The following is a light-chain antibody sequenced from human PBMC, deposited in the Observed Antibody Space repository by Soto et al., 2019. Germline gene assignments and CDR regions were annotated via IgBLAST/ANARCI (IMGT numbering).Light chain of an antibody. V-gene: IGKV3-20*01. CDR2: GAS. CDR3: HQYGSSPQT. CDR1: QSVRSSY. Sequence: EIVLTQSPGTLSLSPGERATLSCRASQSVRSSYLAWYQQKPGQAPRLLMYGASSRATGLPDRFSGSGSGTDFTLTISGLEPEDFGVYYCHQYGSSPQTFGQGTKVEIK. J-gene: IGKJ1*01.